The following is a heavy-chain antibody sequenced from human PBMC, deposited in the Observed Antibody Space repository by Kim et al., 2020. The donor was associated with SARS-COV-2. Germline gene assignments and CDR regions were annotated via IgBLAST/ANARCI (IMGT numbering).Heavy chain of an antibody. V-gene: IGHV1-2*02. J-gene: IGHJ6*02. D-gene: IGHD5-18*01. Sequence: KFQGRVTMTRDTSISTAYMELSRLRSDDTAVYYCARTYVSYGYYYYGMDVWGQGTTVTVSS. CDR3: ARTYVSYGYYYYGMDV.